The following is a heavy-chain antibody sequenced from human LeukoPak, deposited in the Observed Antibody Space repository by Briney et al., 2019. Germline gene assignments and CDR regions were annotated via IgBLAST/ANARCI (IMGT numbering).Heavy chain of an antibody. CDR2: ISSSSSTM. J-gene: IGHJ4*02. Sequence: GGSLRLSCAASGFTFSSYSMNWVRQAPGKGLEWVSYISSSSSTMYYADSVKGRFTVSRDNAKNSLYLQMNSPRAEDTAVYYCARDLCTNTICSFDYWGQGTLVTVSS. CDR1: GFTFSSYS. CDR3: ARDLCTNTICSFDY. D-gene: IGHD2-2*01. V-gene: IGHV3-48*01.